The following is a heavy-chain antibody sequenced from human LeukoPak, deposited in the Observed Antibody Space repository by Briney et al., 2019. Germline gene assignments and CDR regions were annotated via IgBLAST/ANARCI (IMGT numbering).Heavy chain of an antibody. CDR2: INPNSGGT. Sequence: VASVKVSCKASGYTFTGYYMHWVRQAPGQGLEWMGWINPNSGGTNYAQKFQGRVTMTRDTSISTAYMELSRLRSDDTAVYYCARGIPTTIFGVVRRFDPWGQGTLVTVSS. CDR3: ARGIPTTIFGVVRRFDP. V-gene: IGHV1-2*02. J-gene: IGHJ5*02. D-gene: IGHD3-3*01. CDR1: GYTFTGYY.